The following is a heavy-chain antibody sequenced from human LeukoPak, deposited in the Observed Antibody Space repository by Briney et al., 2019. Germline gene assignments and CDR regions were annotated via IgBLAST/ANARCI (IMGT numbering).Heavy chain of an antibody. J-gene: IGHJ4*02. CDR2: VSQSGYT. Sequence: SDTLSLTCGVSGTSFTSYYWSWTRQTPGKGLVGIGEVSQSGYTNMHPSLKRRVPISVVTSKNHFSLVKTSVTAADSAVFFRARRSTCHDYWGQGILVTVSS. V-gene: IGHV4-34*01. CDR1: GTSFTSYY. CDR3: ARRSTCHDY. D-gene: IGHD5/OR15-5a*01.